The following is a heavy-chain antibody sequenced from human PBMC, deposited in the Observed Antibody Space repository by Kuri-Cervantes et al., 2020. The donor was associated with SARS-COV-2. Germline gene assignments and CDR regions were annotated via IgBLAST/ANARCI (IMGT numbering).Heavy chain of an antibody. V-gene: IGHV3-21*01. D-gene: IGHD2-2*01. Sequence: GESLKISCTVSGGSISSYYWSWIRQAPGKGLEWVSSISSSSSYIYYADSAKGRFTISRDNAKNSLYLQMNSLRAEDTAVYYCARAPQGRYCSSTSCPIVWYFDLWGRGTLVTVSS. CDR2: ISSSSSYI. J-gene: IGHJ2*01. CDR3: ARAPQGRYCSSTSCPIVWYFDL. CDR1: GGSISSYY.